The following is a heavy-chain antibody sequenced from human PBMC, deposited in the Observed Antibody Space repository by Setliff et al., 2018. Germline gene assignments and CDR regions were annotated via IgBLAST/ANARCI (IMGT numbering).Heavy chain of an antibody. J-gene: IGHJ4*02. D-gene: IGHD2-2*01. CDR2: ISAYSGKA. CDR1: GYTFSDYG. V-gene: IGHV1-18*01. CDR3: SRLVRYCTTTSCQRLSGDEY. Sequence: ASVKVSCKASGYTFSDYGITWVRQAPGQGLEWMGWISAYSGKAYYAQKLQDRATMTTDTSTCTAYLELRSLRSDDTAVYYCSRLVRYCTTTSCQRLSGDEYWGQGTLVTVSS.